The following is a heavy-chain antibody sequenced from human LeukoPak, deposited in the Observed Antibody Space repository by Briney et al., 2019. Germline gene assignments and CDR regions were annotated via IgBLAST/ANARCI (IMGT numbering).Heavy chain of an antibody. D-gene: IGHD2-8*01. Sequence: PSETLSLTCTVSGGSISSSSYYWGWIRQPPGEGLEWIGSIYYSGSTYYNPSLKSRVTISVDTSKNQFSLKLSSVTAADTAVYYCARQSGYCTNGVCYTWFFCYYYIDVWGKGTTVTASS. CDR3: ARQSGYCTNGVCYTWFFCYYYIDV. J-gene: IGHJ6*03. V-gene: IGHV4-39*01. CDR2: IYYSGST. CDR1: GGSISSSSYY.